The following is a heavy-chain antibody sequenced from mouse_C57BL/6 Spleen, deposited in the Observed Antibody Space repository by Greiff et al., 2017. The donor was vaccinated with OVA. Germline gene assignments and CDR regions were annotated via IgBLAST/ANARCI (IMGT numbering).Heavy chain of an antibody. Sequence: QVQLQQPGAELVKPGASVKLSCKASGYTFTSYWMHWVKQRPGQGLEWIGMIHPNSGSTNYNEKFKSKATLTVDKSSSTAYMQLSSLTSEDSAFYYCARNPSPITTVVATRAVDYWGQGTSVTVSS. CDR2: IHPNSGST. CDR3: ARNPSPITTVVATRAVDY. V-gene: IGHV1-64*01. D-gene: IGHD1-1*01. J-gene: IGHJ4*01. CDR1: GYTFTSYW.